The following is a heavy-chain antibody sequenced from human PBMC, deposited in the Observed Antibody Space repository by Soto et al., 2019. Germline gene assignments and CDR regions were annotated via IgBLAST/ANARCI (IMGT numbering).Heavy chain of an antibody. D-gene: IGHD5-18*01. V-gene: IGHV1-3*01. Sequence: QVQLVQSGAEVKKPGASVKVSCKASGYTFTSYAMHWVRQAPGQRLEWMGWINAGNGNTKYSQKFQGRVTITRDTSASTAYMELSSLRSEDTAVYYCAREEPGYGTAFDIWSQGTMVTVSS. J-gene: IGHJ3*02. CDR1: GYTFTSYA. CDR3: AREEPGYGTAFDI. CDR2: INAGNGNT.